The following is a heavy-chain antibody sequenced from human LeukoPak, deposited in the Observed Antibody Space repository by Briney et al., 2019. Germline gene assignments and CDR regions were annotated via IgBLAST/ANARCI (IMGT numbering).Heavy chain of an antibody. V-gene: IGHV4-39*01. D-gene: IGHD6-19*01. Sequence: PSETLSLTCTVSGGPTSTGSTHWGWVRQPPGKGLEWIGSIYYSGSTYYSPSLKSRVPISVDTSKNQFSLWLTSVTAADTAVYYCVTALTRDSSGWYVIDYWGQGTLVTVSS. CDR2: IYYSGST. CDR1: GGPTSTGSTH. J-gene: IGHJ4*02. CDR3: VTALTRDSSGWYVIDY.